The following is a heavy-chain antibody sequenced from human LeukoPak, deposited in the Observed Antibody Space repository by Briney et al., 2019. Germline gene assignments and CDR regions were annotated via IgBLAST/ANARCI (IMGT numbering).Heavy chain of an antibody. D-gene: IGHD6-13*01. V-gene: IGHV3-33*01. Sequence: PGGSLRLSCAASGFTFSNYGMHWVRQAPGKGLEWVAVIWYYGSNKYYADSVKGRFTISRDNSKNTLYLQMNSLRAEDTAVYYCAREKFLAAAGTRGSWFDPWGQGTLVTVSS. CDR1: GFTFSNYG. CDR3: AREKFLAAAGTRGSWFDP. CDR2: IWYYGSNK. J-gene: IGHJ5*02.